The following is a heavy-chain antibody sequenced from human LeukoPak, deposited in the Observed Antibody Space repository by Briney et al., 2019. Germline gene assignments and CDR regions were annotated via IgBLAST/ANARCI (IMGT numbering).Heavy chain of an antibody. J-gene: IGHJ4*02. CDR1: GFTFSSYA. CDR2: IYGGGKT. Sequence: PGGSLRLSCAASGFTFSSYAMSWVRQAPGKGLEWVSVIYGGGKTYYADSVKGRFTISRDNSKNTLYLDMNNVRVEDTAVYFCGRDDAPVYNYGIQYWGQGTLVTVSS. CDR3: GRDDAPVYNYGIQY. V-gene: IGHV3-53*01. D-gene: IGHD5/OR15-5a*01.